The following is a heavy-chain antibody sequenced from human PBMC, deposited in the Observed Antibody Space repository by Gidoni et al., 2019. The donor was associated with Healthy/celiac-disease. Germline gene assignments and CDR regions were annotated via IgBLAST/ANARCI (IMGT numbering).Heavy chain of an antibody. V-gene: IGHV5-51*01. CDR2: IYPGDSDT. CDR1: GYRFTSDW. J-gene: IGHJ6*02. D-gene: IGHD3-10*01. CDR3: ARRPWFGDRDYGMDV. Sequence: EVQLVQSGAEVKKPGESLKLSCKGSGYRFTSDWIGWVRQMPGKGLDWMGSIYPGDSDTRYSPSFQGQVTISADKSISTAYLQWSSLKASDTAMYYCARRPWFGDRDYGMDVWGQGTTVTVSS.